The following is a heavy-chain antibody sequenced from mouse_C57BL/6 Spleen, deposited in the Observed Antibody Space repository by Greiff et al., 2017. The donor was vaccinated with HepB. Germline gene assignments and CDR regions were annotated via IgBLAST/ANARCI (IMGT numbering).Heavy chain of an antibody. V-gene: IGHV14-1*01. CDR2: IDPEDGDT. CDR3: TLCLRLGPYYFDY. J-gene: IGHJ2*01. D-gene: IGHD2-2*01. CDR1: GFNIKDYY. Sequence: DVKLQESGAELVRPGASVKLSCTASGFNIKDYYMHWVKQRHEQGLEWIGRIDPEDGDTEYAPKFQGKANMTADISYNTAYLQLSSMTSEATSVYYCTLCLRLGPYYFDYWGQGTTLTVSS.